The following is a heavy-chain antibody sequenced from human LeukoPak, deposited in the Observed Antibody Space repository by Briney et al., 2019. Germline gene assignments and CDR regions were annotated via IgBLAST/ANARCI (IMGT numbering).Heavy chain of an antibody. CDR1: GDSARSHY. V-gene: IGHV4-4*08. CDR2: IYDSGTT. Sequence: SETLSLTCTVSGDSARSHYWSWIPQPPGAGLEWVGYIYDSGTTNYNPSLRSRVTIGVDTSTNQFFLKLTAVTAADTAVYYCVREWRGGYYDSSGPNWFGPWGQGNLVTVSS. D-gene: IGHD3-22*01. J-gene: IGHJ5*02. CDR3: VREWRGGYYDSSGPNWFGP.